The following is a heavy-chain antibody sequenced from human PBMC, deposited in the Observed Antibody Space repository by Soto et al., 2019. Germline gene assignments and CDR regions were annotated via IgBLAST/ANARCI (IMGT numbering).Heavy chain of an antibody. D-gene: IGHD2-15*01. J-gene: IGHJ3*02. CDR2: INHSGST. V-gene: IGHV4-34*01. Sequence: SETLSLTCAVYGGSFNGYYWSWIRQPPGKGLEWIGEINHSGSTNYNPSLKSRVTISVDTSKNQFSLKLSSVTAADTAVYYCARGRDPGQEDIVVVVAATEAFDIWGQGTMVTVSS. CDR3: ARGRDPGQEDIVVVVAATEAFDI. CDR1: GGSFNGYY.